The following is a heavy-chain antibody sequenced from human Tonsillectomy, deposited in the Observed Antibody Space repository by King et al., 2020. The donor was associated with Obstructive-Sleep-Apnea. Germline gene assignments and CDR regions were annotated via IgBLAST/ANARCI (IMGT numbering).Heavy chain of an antibody. V-gene: IGHV3-30*03. Sequence: VQLVESGGGVVQPGRSLRLSCAASGFTFSSYGMHWVRQAPGKGLEWVAVISYDGSNKYYAESVKGRFTISRDNSKNMLYLKMDSLRAEDTAMYYCVRDESGYDILTGVYGMDVWGQGTTVTVSS. CDR3: VRDESGYDILTGVYGMDV. CDR1: GFTFSSYG. D-gene: IGHD3-9*01. CDR2: ISYDGSNK. J-gene: IGHJ6*02.